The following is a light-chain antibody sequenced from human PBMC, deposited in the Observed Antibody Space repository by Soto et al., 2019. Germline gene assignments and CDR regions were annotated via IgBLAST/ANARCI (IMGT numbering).Light chain of an antibody. CDR1: QSVLYSSNNKNY. CDR2: WAS. CDR3: QQYYSAPRT. J-gene: IGKJ1*01. Sequence: DIVMTQSPDSLAVSLGERATINCKSSQSVLYSSNNKNYLAWYQQKPGQAPKLLIYWASTRESGVPDRFIGSGSVTDFTLTISSLQAEDVAVYYCQQYYSAPRTFGHGTKVDIK. V-gene: IGKV4-1*01.